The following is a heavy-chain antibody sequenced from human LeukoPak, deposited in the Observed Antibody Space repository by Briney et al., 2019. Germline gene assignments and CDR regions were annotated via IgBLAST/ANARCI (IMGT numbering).Heavy chain of an antibody. D-gene: IGHD1-26*01. J-gene: IGHJ4*02. CDR3: ARSFGGSYPHFDY. Sequence: PGGSLRLSCAASGFTFNNYAMHWVRQAPGKGLEWVAVISYDGSNQYYTDSVKGRFTISRDNSKNTLYLQMNSLRAEDTAVYYCARSFGGSYPHFDYWGQGALVTVSS. CDR2: ISYDGSNQ. CDR1: GFTFNNYA. V-gene: IGHV3-30*04.